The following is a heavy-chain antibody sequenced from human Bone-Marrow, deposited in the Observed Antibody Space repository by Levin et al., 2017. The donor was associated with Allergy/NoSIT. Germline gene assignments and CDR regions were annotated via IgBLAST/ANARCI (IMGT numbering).Heavy chain of an antibody. J-gene: IGHJ4*02. CDR2: VYYNEKP. Sequence: SETLSLTCIVSGGSIRSENYYWGWIRQPPGKGLEWIGSVYYNEKPYYNPSVKSRVAISVDTSKNQFSLYLTSVTAADTATYYCARGRWLGREFNSWGQGTLVTVSS. CDR3: ARGRWLGREFNS. V-gene: IGHV4-39*01. CDR1: GGSIRSENYY. D-gene: IGHD6-19*01.